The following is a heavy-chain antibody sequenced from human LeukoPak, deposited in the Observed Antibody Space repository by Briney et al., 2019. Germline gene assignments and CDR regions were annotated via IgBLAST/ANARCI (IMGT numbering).Heavy chain of an antibody. CDR2: IKQDGSEK. V-gene: IGHV3-7*01. J-gene: IGHJ5*02. Sequence: GGSLRLSCAASGFTFSSYWMSWDRQAPGKGLEWVANIKQDGSEKYYVDSVKGRFTISRDNAKNSLYLQMNSLRAEDTAVYYCASQYYDFWEGSMFDPWGQGTLVTVSS. CDR3: ASQYYDFWEGSMFDP. CDR1: GFTFSSYW. D-gene: IGHD3-3*01.